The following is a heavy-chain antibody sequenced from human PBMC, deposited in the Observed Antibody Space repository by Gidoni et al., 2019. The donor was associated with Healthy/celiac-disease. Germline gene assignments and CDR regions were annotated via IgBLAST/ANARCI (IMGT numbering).Heavy chain of an antibody. D-gene: IGHD2-2*01. CDR1: GFPFSSYG. CDR3: ARDPDQYQPINYFDY. V-gene: IGHV3-33*01. Sequence: QVQLVESGGGVVQPGRSLRLSCAASGFPFSSYGIHWVRQAPGKGLEWVAVIWYDGSNKYYADSVKGRFTISRDNSKNTLYLQMNSLRAEDTAVYYCARDPDQYQPINYFDYWGQGTLVTVSS. CDR2: IWYDGSNK. J-gene: IGHJ4*02.